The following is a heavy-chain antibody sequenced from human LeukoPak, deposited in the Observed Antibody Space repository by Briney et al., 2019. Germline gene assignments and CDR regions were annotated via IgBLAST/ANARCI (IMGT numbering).Heavy chain of an antibody. J-gene: IGHJ6*02. Sequence: SVKVSCKASGGTFSSYASSWVRQAPGQGLEWMGRTIPILGIANYAQKFQGRVTITADKSTGTAYMELSSLRSEDTAVYYCARASQGPAAIPLYYYYGMDVWGQGTTVTVSS. CDR3: ARASQGPAAIPLYYYYGMDV. CDR1: GGTFSSYA. D-gene: IGHD2-2*01. V-gene: IGHV1-69*04. CDR2: TIPILGIA.